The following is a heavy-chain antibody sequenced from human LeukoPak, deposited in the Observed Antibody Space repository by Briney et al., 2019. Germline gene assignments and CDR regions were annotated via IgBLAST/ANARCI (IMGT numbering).Heavy chain of an antibody. CDR2: ISAYNGNT. V-gene: IGHV1-18*01. J-gene: IGHJ4*02. CDR3: ARVGEPMVRGVHYLDY. D-gene: IGHD3-10*01. CDR1: GYTFTSYG. Sequence: GSVKVSCKASGYTFTSYGISWVRQAPGQGLEWMGWISAYNGNTNYAQKLQGRVTMTTDTSTSTAYMELRSLRSDDTAVYYCARVGEPMVRGVHYLDYWGQGTLVNVSS.